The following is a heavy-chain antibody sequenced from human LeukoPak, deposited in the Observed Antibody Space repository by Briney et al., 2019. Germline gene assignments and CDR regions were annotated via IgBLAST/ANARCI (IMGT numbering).Heavy chain of an antibody. V-gene: IGHV3-48*03. CDR2: ISSSGSTI. D-gene: IGHD6-19*01. CDR3: ARGPLAVAGHYFDY. CDR1: GFTFSSYE. J-gene: IGHJ4*02. Sequence: GGSLRLSCAASGFTFSSYEMNWVRQAPGKGLEWVSYISSSGSTIYYADSVKGRFTISRDNAKNSLYLQMNSLRAEDTAVYYCARGPLAVAGHYFDYSGQGTLVTVSS.